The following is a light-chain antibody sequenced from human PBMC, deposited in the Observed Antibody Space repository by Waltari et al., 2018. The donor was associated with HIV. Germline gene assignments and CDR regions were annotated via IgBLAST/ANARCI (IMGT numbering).Light chain of an antibody. CDR3: QQRTDSIT. Sequence: EIVLTQSPATLSLSPGERATRFCRASQTVNTYLAWYQQKPGQAPSLVIYDASTRATGVPARCSGSGSGTDFTLTISSLEPDDVAVYYCQQRTDSITFGGGTKVEIK. CDR2: DAS. CDR1: QTVNTY. J-gene: IGKJ4*01. V-gene: IGKV3-11*01.